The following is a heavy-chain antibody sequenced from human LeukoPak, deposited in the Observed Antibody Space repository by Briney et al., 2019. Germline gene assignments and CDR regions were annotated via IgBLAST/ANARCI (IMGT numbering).Heavy chain of an antibody. CDR3: ASLRPSTY. D-gene: IGHD2-2*01. Sequence: GGSLRLSCAASGFTVSNNYMSWVRQAPGKGLEWVSVIYKDGNTYYADSVKGRFSISRDNSKNTLYLQMNSLRAEDTAVYYCASLRPSTYWGQGTLVTVSS. CDR1: GFTVSNNY. CDR2: IYKDGNT. J-gene: IGHJ4*02. V-gene: IGHV3-66*01.